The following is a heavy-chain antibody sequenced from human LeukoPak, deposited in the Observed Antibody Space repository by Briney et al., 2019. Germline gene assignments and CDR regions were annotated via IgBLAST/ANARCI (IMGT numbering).Heavy chain of an antibody. Sequence: SETLSLTCTVSGGSISIYYWSWIRQPPGKGLEWIGYIYYSGSTNYNPSLKSRVTISVDTSKNQFSLKLSSVTAADTAVYYCARHGDWEVLATRFSVSYYYYGMDVWGQGTTVTVSS. CDR2: IYYSGST. CDR1: GGSISIYY. J-gene: IGHJ6*02. CDR3: ARHGDWEVLATRFSVSYYYYGMDV. V-gene: IGHV4-59*08. D-gene: IGHD2-21*01.